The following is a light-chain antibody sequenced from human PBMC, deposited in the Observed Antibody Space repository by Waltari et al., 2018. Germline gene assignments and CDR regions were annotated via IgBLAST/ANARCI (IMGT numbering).Light chain of an antibody. J-gene: IGKJ1*01. V-gene: IGKV3-20*01. CDR1: QIVGRC. CDR2: GAS. Sequence: CWDSQIVGRCLAWYKQKPGQAPRLLIKGASRRATGIPDRFSGIGSGKDFSLTISRLEPDYAAVYFCQHYVSLPATFGQGTKVEIK. CDR3: QHYVSLPAT.